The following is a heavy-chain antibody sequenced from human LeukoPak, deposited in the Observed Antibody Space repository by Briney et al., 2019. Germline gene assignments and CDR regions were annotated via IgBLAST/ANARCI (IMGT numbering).Heavy chain of an antibody. D-gene: IGHD2-2*02. CDR1: GFTFTNHP. CDR3: AKDRANWAIDD. CDR2: IGGDGVA. Sequence: PGWSLRLSCAASGFTFTNHPMNWVRQAPGKGLEWVSYIGGDGVAFYADSVKGRFTMSKDDARKSLYLQMSSLRVEDTALYYCAKDRANWAIDDWGQGTQVTVSS. J-gene: IGHJ4*02. V-gene: IGHV3-69-1*01.